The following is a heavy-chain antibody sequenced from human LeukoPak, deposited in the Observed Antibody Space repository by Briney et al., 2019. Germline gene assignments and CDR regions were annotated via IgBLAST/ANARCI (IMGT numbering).Heavy chain of an antibody. V-gene: IGHV5-51*01. Sequence: GDSLKISCKGSGYSFANYWIGWVRQMPGKGLEWMGIIYPNASDTRYSPSFRGQVTISADRSIATAYLRWNSLKASDIAMYYCALSSGAYDSAGYFDYWGQGTLVTVSS. CDR3: ALSSGAYDSAGYFDY. D-gene: IGHD3-22*01. J-gene: IGHJ4*02. CDR1: GYSFANYW. CDR2: IYPNASDT.